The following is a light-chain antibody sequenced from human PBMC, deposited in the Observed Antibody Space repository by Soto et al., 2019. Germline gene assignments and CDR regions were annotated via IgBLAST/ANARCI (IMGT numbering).Light chain of an antibody. Sequence: QSVLTQPPSVSAAPGQKVTISCSGSNSNIEKNYVSWYHQFPGTAPKLLICDTKHRPSGIPDRSSGSKAVTSATLAITGLQAGDEADYYCATWKSGLSAEVFGGGTKLTVL. J-gene: IGLJ2*01. CDR3: ATWKSGLSAEV. CDR1: NSNIEKNY. CDR2: DTK. V-gene: IGLV1-51*01.